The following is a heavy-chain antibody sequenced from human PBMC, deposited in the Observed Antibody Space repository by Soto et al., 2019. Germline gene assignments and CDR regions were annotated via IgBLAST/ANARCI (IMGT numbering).Heavy chain of an antibody. CDR3: ARRYGYSFDY. CDR2: IYYSGTT. Sequence: QVQLQESGPGLVKPSETLSLPCTVSGGSISSYYWSWIRQPPGKGLEWIGYIYYSGTTNYNPSLKSRVTISVDTSKKQLSLKLSSVTAADTAVYYCARRYGYSFDYWGQGTLVTVSS. V-gene: IGHV4-59*08. D-gene: IGHD5-18*01. J-gene: IGHJ4*02. CDR1: GGSISSYY.